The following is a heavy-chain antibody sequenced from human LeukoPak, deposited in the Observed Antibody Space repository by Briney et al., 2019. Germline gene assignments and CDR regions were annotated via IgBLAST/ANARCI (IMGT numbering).Heavy chain of an antibody. D-gene: IGHD6-19*01. CDR2: ISSSGSTI. V-gene: IGHV3-48*03. CDR1: GFTFSSYE. CDR3: ARLRGWTYGMDL. Sequence: GGSLRLSCAASGFTFSSYEMNWVLQAPGKPLEWVSYISSSGSTIYYADSVKGRFTIPRANAKNSLSLHMHRLRAEDTAVYYCARLRGWTYGMDLRGPGTTVTVPS. J-gene: IGHJ6*02.